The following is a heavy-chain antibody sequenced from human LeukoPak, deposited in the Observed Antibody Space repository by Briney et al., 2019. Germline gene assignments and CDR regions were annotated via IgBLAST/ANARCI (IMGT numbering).Heavy chain of an antibody. CDR2: ISSSSSYI. V-gene: IGHV3-21*01. J-gene: IGHJ4*02. D-gene: IGHD4-17*01. Sequence: GGSLRLSRAASGFTFSSYSMNWVRQAPGKGLEWVSSISSSSSYIYYADSVKGRFTISRDNAKNSLYLQMNSLRAEDTAVYYCASLYGHGIFDYWGQGTLVTVSS. CDR3: ASLYGHGIFDY. CDR1: GFTFSSYS.